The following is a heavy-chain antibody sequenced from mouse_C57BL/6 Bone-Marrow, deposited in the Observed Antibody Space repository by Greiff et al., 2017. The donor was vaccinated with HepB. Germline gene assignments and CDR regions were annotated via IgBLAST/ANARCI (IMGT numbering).Heavy chain of an antibody. Sequence: EVQLQESGPGLVKPSQTVFLTCTVTGISITTGNYRWSWIRQFPGNKLEWIGYIYYSGTITYNPSLTSRTTITRDTPKNQFFLEMNSLTAEDTATYYCAREERGYGRYFDVWGTGTTVTVSS. V-gene: IGHV3-5*01. CDR3: AREERGYGRYFDV. J-gene: IGHJ1*03. CDR1: GISITTGNYR. CDR2: IYYSGTI. D-gene: IGHD1-1*01.